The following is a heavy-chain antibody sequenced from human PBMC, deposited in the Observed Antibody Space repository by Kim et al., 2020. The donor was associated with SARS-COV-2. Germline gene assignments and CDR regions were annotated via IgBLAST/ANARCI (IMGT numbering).Heavy chain of an antibody. Sequence: GGSLRLSCAASGFTFGDYAMHWVRQAPGKGLEWVSGISWNSGSIGYADSVKGRFTISRDNAKNSLYLQMNSLRAEDTALYYCAKDFALVVPAAILTGGAFDIWGQGTMVTVSS. V-gene: IGHV3-9*01. CDR2: ISWNSGSI. D-gene: IGHD2-2*02. CDR3: AKDFALVVPAAILTGGAFDI. CDR1: GFTFGDYA. J-gene: IGHJ3*02.